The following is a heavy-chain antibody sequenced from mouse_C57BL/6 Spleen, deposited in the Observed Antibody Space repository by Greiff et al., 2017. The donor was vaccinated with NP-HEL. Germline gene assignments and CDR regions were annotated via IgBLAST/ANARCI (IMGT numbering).Heavy chain of an antibody. CDR3: ARGGYPYYFDY. CDR2: IYPRSGNT. V-gene: IGHV1-81*01. D-gene: IGHD2-2*01. CDR1: GYTFTSYG. Sequence: VKLMESGAELARPGASVKLSCKASGYTFTSYGISWVKQRTGQGLEWIGEIYPRSGNTYYNEKFKGKATLTADKSSSTAYMELRSLTSEDSAVYFCARGGYPYYFDYWGQGTTLTVSS. J-gene: IGHJ2*01.